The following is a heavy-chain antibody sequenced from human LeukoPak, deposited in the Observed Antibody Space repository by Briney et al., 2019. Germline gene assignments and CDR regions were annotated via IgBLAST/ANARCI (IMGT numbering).Heavy chain of an antibody. Sequence: GASVKVSCKASGYTFTSYGISWVRQAPGQGLEWMGWINPNSGGTKSAQKFQGRVTMTGDTSISTAYMDLSGLRSDDTAVYYCAKDLRTMIVVAADYWGQGTLVTVSS. CDR2: INPNSGGT. V-gene: IGHV1-2*02. J-gene: IGHJ4*02. CDR1: GYTFTSYG. CDR3: AKDLRTMIVVAADY. D-gene: IGHD3-22*01.